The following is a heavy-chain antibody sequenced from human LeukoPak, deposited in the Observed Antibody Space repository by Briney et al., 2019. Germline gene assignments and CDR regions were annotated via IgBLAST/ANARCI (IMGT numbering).Heavy chain of an antibody. CDR3: ARDWEDVDTAMVGS. CDR1: PGSISSSSYY. V-gene: IGHV4-39*07. J-gene: IGHJ5*02. Sequence: SETLSLTCTVSPGSISSSSYYWGWIRQPPGKGLEWIGTIFYSGSTYYNPSLKSRVTVSLDTSKNQFSLKLSSVTAADTAVYYCARDWEDVDTAMVGSWGQGTLVTVSS. D-gene: IGHD5-18*01. CDR2: IFYSGST.